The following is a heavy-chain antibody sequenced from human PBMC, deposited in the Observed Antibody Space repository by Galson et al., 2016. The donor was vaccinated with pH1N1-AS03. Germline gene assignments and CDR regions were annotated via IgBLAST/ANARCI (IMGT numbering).Heavy chain of an antibody. V-gene: IGHV3-74*01. CDR1: GFTFSSYW. D-gene: IGHD1-26*01. CDR3: ARWIGGVGATKYYFDY. J-gene: IGHJ4*02. CDR2: INSDGRST. Sequence: SLRLSCAASGFTFSSYWMHWVRQAPGKGLVWVSRINSDGRSTSYADSVKGRFTISRDNAKNTLYLRMNSLRAEDTAVYYCARWIGGVGATKYYFDYWGQGTLVTVSS.